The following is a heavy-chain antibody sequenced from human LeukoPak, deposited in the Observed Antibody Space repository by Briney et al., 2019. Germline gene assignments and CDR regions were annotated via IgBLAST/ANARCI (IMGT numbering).Heavy chain of an antibody. V-gene: IGHV4-30-4*01. CDR2: IYYSGST. J-gene: IGHJ5*02. Sequence: PSQTLSLTCTVSGGSISSGDYYWSWIRQPPGKGLEWIGYIYYSGSTYYNPSLKSRVTISVDTSKNQFSLKLSSVTAADTAVYYCARERVSRGWFDPWGQGTLVTVSS. D-gene: IGHD5-24*01. CDR3: ARERVSRGWFDP. CDR1: GGSISSGDYY.